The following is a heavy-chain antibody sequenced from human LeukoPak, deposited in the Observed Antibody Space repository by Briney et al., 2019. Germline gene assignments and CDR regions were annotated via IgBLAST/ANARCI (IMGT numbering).Heavy chain of an antibody. CDR2: IGTTGDT. CDR3: ARRCGSGTYCDGSFDI. V-gene: IGHV3-13*04. CDR1: GFTFNSYA. J-gene: IGHJ3*02. D-gene: IGHD3-10*01. Sequence: GGSLRLSCAASGFTFNSYAMHWVRQPTGKGLEWVSGIGTTGDTYYPDSVRGRFTISRENAKNSLYLQMNSLRAGDTAVYYCARRCGSGTYCDGSFDIWGQGTMVTVSS.